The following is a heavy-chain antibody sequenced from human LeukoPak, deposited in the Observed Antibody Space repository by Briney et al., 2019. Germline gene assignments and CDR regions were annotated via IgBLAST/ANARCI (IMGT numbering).Heavy chain of an antibody. V-gene: IGHV1-18*01. CDR3: ARGGDYYDSSGYSNDAFDI. CDR2: ISAYNGNT. Sequence: ASVKVSCKASGYTFTSYGISWVRQAPGQGLEWMGWISAYNGNTNYAQKLQGRVTMTTDTSTSTAYMELRSLRSDDTAVYYCARGGDYYDSSGYSNDAFDIWGQGTMVTVSS. J-gene: IGHJ3*02. CDR1: GYTFTSYG. D-gene: IGHD3-22*01.